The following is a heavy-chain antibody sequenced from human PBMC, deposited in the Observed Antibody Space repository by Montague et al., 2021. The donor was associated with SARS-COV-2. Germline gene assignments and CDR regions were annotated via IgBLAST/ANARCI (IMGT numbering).Heavy chain of an antibody. D-gene: IGHD2-2*01. J-gene: IGHJ6*02. V-gene: IGHV4-61*02. CDR2: IYASGNT. Sequence: TLSLTCTVSGGSISTSSYYWTRIRQPAGKGLEWIGRIYASGNTNYNPSLKSRVTMSVDTSKNQFSLNLSSVTAADTAVYYCASQEGVVVPAAQEDYYYYGMDVWGQGTTVTVSS. CDR1: GGSISTSSYY. CDR3: ASQEGVVVPAAQEDYYYYGMDV.